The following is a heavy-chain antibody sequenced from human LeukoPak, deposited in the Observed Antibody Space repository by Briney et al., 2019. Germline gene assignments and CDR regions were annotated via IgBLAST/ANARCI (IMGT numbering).Heavy chain of an antibody. J-gene: IGHJ4*02. V-gene: IGHV3-66*01. CDR3: ARGYLIDY. CDR1: GFTVNSSY. CDR2: VYSGDRT. Sequence: GGSLRLSCAASGFTVNSSYMSLVRQAPGKGLEWVSVVYSGDRTYYADSVKGRFTISRDDSTNTLYLLMNSLRAEDTAVYYCARGYLIDYWGQGTLVTVSS. D-gene: IGHD1-26*01.